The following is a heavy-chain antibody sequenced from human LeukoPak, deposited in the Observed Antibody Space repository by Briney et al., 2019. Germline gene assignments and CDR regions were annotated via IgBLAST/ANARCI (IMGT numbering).Heavy chain of an antibody. V-gene: IGHV1-2*02. CDR1: GYTFTGHY. J-gene: IGHJ3*02. CDR3: ASEYKYDSSGANAFDI. CDR2: IHPNTGGT. Sequence: GASVKVSCKASGYTFTGHYIHWVRQAPGQGREGMGLIHPNTGGTKYAQKFQGRVTMTSDTSSSTAYMELSSLRSADTAVYYCASEYKYDSSGANAFDIWGQGKMVTVSS. D-gene: IGHD3-22*01.